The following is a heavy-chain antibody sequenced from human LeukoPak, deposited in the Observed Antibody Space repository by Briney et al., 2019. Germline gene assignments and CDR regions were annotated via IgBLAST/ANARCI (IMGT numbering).Heavy chain of an antibody. CDR3: ARGGAARLHFQN. D-gene: IGHD6-6*01. J-gene: IGHJ1*01. Sequence: SETLSLTCTVSGGSISSYYWSWIRQPPGKGLEWIAYIYYTGSTNYNPSLKSRVTTSIDTSKNQFSLKLSSVSAADTAVYYCARGGAARLHFQNWGQGTLVTVSS. CDR1: GGSISSYY. CDR2: IYYTGST. V-gene: IGHV4-59*01.